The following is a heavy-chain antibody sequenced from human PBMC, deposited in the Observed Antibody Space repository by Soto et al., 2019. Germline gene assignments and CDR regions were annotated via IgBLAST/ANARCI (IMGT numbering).Heavy chain of an antibody. CDR3: ARTHNFGSGYHFDY. CDR1: GFSISNARLG. V-gene: IGHV2-26*01. CDR2: IFSNDEK. Sequence: QVTLKESGPVLVKPTETLTLTCTVSGFSISNARLGVSWIRQPPGKALEWLAHIFSNDEKSYSTSLKSSLTISKDTSKSQVVLTMTNMDPVDTATYYCARTHNFGSGYHFDYWGQGTLVTVSS. J-gene: IGHJ4*02. D-gene: IGHD3-3*01.